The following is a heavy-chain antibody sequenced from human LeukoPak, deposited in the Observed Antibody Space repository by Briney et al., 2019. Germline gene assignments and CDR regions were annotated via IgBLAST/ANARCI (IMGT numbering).Heavy chain of an antibody. J-gene: IGHJ4*02. CDR2: INVNGGAM. Sequence: GGSLRLSCAASGFSFKDYYYSWIRQAPGKGLEWVSFINVNGGAMYYADFVKGRFTISRQNAQNSVYLEMNSLRYEDTAVYYCARGPRILAAGSYFFDYWGQGSLVTVSS. CDR1: GFSFKDYY. D-gene: IGHD6-13*01. CDR3: ARGPRILAAGSYFFDY. V-gene: IGHV3-11*01.